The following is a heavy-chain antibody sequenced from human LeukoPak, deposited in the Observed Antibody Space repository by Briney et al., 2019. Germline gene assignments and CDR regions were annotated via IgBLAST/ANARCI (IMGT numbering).Heavy chain of an antibody. CDR1: GGSISSYH. CDR2: INSAGST. CDR3: ARPYYYDSSGSYLDY. V-gene: IGHV4-4*07. Sequence: SETLSLTCSVSGGSISSYHWSWIRQPAGKGLEWIGRINSAGSTNYNPSLKSRVTMSVDTSEKQFSLKLSSVTAADTAVYYCARPYYYDSSGSYLDYWGQGTLVTVSS. J-gene: IGHJ4*02. D-gene: IGHD3-22*01.